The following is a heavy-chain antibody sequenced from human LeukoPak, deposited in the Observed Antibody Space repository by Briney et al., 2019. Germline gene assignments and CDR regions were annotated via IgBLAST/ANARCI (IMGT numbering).Heavy chain of an antibody. D-gene: IGHD4-23*01. CDR2: ISASGGST. Sequence: GGSLRLSCAASGFTFSSFGMSWVRQAPGKGLEWVSAISASGGSTYYADSVKGRFTISRDNSKNTLYLQMNSLRAEDTAVYYCAKDGGGNLYGYYYYYMDVWGKGTTVTISS. CDR3: AKDGGGNLYGYYYYYMDV. CDR1: GFTFSSFG. V-gene: IGHV3-23*01. J-gene: IGHJ6*03.